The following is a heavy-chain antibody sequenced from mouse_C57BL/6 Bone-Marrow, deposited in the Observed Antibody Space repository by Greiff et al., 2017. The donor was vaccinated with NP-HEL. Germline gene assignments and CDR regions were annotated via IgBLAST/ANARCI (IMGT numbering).Heavy chain of an antibody. D-gene: IGHD2-10*01. CDR3: ATYYGNYDYLDY. Sequence: QVQLQQPGAELVKPGASVKLSCKASGYTFTSYWMHWVKQRPGQGLEWIGMIHPNSGSTNYNEKFKSKATLTVDKSSSTAYMQLSSLTSEDSAVYYCATYYGNYDYLDYWGQGTTLTVSS. CDR1: GYTFTSYW. V-gene: IGHV1-64*01. CDR2: IHPNSGST. J-gene: IGHJ2*01.